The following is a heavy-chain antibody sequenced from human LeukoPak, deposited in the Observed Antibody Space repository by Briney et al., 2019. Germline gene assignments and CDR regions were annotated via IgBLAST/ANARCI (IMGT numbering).Heavy chain of an antibody. Sequence: SETLSLTCTVSGGSISSYYWTWIRQSPGKGLEWIGYIYFTGTTHYNPSLKSRLSISVDTSNNQFSLRLSSVTAADTAVYYCARLADCLGPSCYAGYFYYYYYMDVWGRGTTVTVSS. CDR1: GGSISSYY. CDR3: ARLADCLGPSCYAGYFYYYYYMDV. J-gene: IGHJ6*03. D-gene: IGHD2-2*01. CDR2: IYFTGTT. V-gene: IGHV4-59*08.